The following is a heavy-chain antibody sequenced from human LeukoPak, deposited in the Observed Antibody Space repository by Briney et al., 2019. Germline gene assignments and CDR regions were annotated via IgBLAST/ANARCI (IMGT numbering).Heavy chain of an antibody. CDR3: ARDRGAYCSGGSCYKNNWFDP. J-gene: IGHJ5*02. V-gene: IGHV3-23*01. D-gene: IGHD2-15*01. CDR2: ISGSGGST. Sequence: GGSLRLSCAASGFTFDDYAMHWVRQAPGKGLEWVSAISGSGGSTYYADSVKGRFTISRDNSKNTLYLQMNSLRAEDTAVYYCARDRGAYCSGGSCYKNNWFDPWGQGTLVTVSS. CDR1: GFTFDDYA.